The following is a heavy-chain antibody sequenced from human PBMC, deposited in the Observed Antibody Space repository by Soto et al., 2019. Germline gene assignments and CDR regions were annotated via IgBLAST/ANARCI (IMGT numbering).Heavy chain of an antibody. CDR3: ARDQGSWSGTRGWFDP. J-gene: IGHJ5*02. Sequence: QVQLQESGPGLVKPSETLSLTCTVSGGSISSYYWSWIRQPPGKGLEWIGYIYYSGSTNYNPSLKSRVTISVDTSKNQFSLKLSSVTAADTAVYYCARDQGSWSGTRGWFDPWGQGTLVTVSS. CDR2: IYYSGST. D-gene: IGHD6-13*01. CDR1: GGSISSYY. V-gene: IGHV4-59*01.